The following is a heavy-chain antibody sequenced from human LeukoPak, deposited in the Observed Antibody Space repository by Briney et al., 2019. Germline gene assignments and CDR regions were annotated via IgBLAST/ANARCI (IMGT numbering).Heavy chain of an antibody. V-gene: IGHV3-23*01. D-gene: IGHD3-10*01. J-gene: IGHJ3*02. CDR3: ARDMALDAFDI. CDR1: GFTFSSYA. Sequence: GGSLRLSCAASGFTFSSYAMSWDRQAPGKGLAWVSTISGGSGSTYCADSVKGRFTISRDNSKNTLYLQMNSLRAEDTAVYYCARDMALDAFDIWGQGTMVTVSS. CDR2: ISGGSGST.